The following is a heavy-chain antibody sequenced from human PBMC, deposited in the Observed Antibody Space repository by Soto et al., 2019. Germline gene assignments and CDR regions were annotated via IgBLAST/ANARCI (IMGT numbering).Heavy chain of an antibody. J-gene: IGHJ4*02. CDR3: AEAISGYNAPLDH. Sequence: EVQLLESGGGLVQPGGSLRLSCAASGFTFSSYAMNWVRQAPGKGLEWVSVISGSGGSTYCADSVKGRFTISRDNSKNTLYVQMNSLRAEDTAVYYCAEAISGYNAPLDHWGQGTRVTVSS. V-gene: IGHV3-23*01. D-gene: IGHD1-20*01. CDR2: ISGSGGST. CDR1: GFTFSSYA.